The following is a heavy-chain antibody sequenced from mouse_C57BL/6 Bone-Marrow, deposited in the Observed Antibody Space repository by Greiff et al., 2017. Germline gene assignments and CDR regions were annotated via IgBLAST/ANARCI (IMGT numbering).Heavy chain of an antibody. CDR1: GYAFSSSW. V-gene: IGHV1-82*01. J-gene: IGHJ4*01. CDR3: ASYGYLYAMDY. Sequence: QVQLKESGPELVKPGASVKISCKASGYAFSSSWMNWVKQRPGKGLEWIGRIYPGDGDTNYNGKFKGKATLTADKSSSTAYMQLSSLTSEDSAVYFCASYGYLYAMDYWGPGTSVTVSS. CDR2: IYPGDGDT. D-gene: IGHD2-2*01.